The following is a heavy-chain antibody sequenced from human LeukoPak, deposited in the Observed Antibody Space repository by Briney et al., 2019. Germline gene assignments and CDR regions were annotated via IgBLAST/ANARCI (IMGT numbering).Heavy chain of an antibody. D-gene: IGHD4-17*01. CDR3: TRPAGDSGANDDY. CDR1: GFTFSGSA. J-gene: IGHJ4*02. CDR2: IRSKANSYAT. V-gene: IGHV3-73*01. Sequence: GGSLRLSCVVSGFTFSGSAIHWVRQASGKGLECVGHIRSKANSYATAYAASVKGRFTISRDDLKNTAYPQMTSLKTEDTAVYYCTRPAGDSGANDDYWGQGTLVTVSS.